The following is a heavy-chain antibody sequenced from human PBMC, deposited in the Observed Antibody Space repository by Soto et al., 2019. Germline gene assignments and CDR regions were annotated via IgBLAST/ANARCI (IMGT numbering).Heavy chain of an antibody. CDR3: ARGSPGDYYHGMDV. Sequence: QVQLQESGPGLVKPSQTLSLICKVSGGSMSSGDYYWSWIRQPPGRGLEWIGNIYDSGSTYYSPSLKSRVTISGDTSRNQFSLKLRSVTAADTAVYYCARGSPGDYYHGMDVWGQGTTVTVSS. CDR1: GGSMSSGDYY. V-gene: IGHV4-30-4*01. CDR2: IYDSGST. J-gene: IGHJ6*02.